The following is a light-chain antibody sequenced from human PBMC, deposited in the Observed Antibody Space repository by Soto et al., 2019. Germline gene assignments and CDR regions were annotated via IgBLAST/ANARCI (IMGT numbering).Light chain of an antibody. J-gene: IGKJ5*01. V-gene: IGKV2D-29*02. Sequence: DVVMTQTPLSLAVAAGQQDSISCKSSQSLLHITGETFLFWYLQKPGQSPQLLIYEVSTRVSGVPDRFSGSGSGTDFTLEISRVETDDVRIYYSMQSTQLPPTFGQGTRLEIK. CDR2: EVS. CDR3: MQSTQLPPT. CDR1: QSLLHITGETF.